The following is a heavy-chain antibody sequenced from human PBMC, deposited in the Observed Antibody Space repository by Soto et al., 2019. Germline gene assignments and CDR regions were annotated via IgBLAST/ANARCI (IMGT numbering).Heavy chain of an antibody. Sequence: PSQTLSLTCAISGDSVSSNSAAWNWIRQSPSRGLEWLGGTYYRSKWYNDYAVSVKSRITINPDTSKNQFSLQLNSVTPEDTAVYYCARDSWFGELSPYYYGMDVWGQGITVTVS. CDR1: GDSVSSNSAA. D-gene: IGHD3-10*01. CDR3: ARDSWFGELSPYYYGMDV. CDR2: TYYRSKWYN. J-gene: IGHJ6*02. V-gene: IGHV6-1*01.